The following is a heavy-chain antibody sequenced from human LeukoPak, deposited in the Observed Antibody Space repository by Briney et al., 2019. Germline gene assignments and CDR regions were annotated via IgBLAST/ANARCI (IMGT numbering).Heavy chain of an antibody. J-gene: IGHJ6*03. V-gene: IGHV3-23*01. Sequence: PGGSLRLSCAASGFTFSNYAMTWVRQVPGKGLEWVSRINGDGSSINYVDSVKGRFTISRDNAKNTLYLQMNSLRGEDTAVYYCARDGYSGSYYRLYYFFMDVWGKGTTVTVSS. CDR3: ARDGYSGSYYRLYYFFMDV. CDR1: GFTFSNYA. CDR2: INGDGSSI. D-gene: IGHD1-26*01.